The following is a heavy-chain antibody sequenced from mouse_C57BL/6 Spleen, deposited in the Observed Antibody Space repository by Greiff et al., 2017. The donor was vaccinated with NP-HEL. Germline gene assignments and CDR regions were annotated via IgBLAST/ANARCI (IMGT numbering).Heavy chain of an antibody. CDR2: IYPSDSET. CDR3: ARDDYGDYYAMDY. J-gene: IGHJ4*01. CDR1: GYTFTSYW. D-gene: IGHD2-4*01. V-gene: IGHV1-61*01. Sequence: QVQLQQPGAELVRPGSSVKLSCKASGYTFTSYWMDWVKQRPGQGLEWIGNIYPSDSETHYNQKFKDKATLTVDKSSSTAYMQLSSLTSEDSAVYYCARDDYGDYYAMDYWGQGTSVTVSS.